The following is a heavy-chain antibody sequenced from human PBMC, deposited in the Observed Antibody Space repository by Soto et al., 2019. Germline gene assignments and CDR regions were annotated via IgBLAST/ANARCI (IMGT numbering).Heavy chain of an antibody. V-gene: IGHV4-39*01. D-gene: IGHD3-16*02. CDR2: IYYSGST. Sequence: SETLSLTCTVSGGSISSSSYYWGWIRQPPGKGQERIGSIYYSGSTYYNPSLKSRVTISVDTSKNQFSLKLSSVTAADTAVYYCARRRLSYDYVWGSYRELYFDYWGQGTLVTVSS. CDR1: GGSISSSSYY. J-gene: IGHJ4*02. CDR3: ARRRLSYDYVWGSYRELYFDY.